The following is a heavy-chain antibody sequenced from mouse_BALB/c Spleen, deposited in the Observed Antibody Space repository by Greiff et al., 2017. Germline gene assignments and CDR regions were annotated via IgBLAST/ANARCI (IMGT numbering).Heavy chain of an antibody. J-gene: IGHJ3*01. CDR2: IFPGTGTT. CDR1: GYTFTSYW. D-gene: IGHD4-1*01. Sequence: QVQLQHSGAELVKPGASVKLSCKTSGYTFTSYWIQWVKQRPGQGLGWIGEIFPGTGTTYYNEKFKGKATLTIDTSSSTAYMQLSSLTSEDSAVYCCARKGTGGTWFAYWGQGTLVTVSA. V-gene: IGHV1S132*01. CDR3: ARKGTGGTWFAY.